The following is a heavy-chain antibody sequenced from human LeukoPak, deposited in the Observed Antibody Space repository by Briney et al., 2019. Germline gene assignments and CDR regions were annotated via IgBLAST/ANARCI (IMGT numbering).Heavy chain of an antibody. Sequence: GGSLRLSCAASGFPFSSYSMNWVRQAPGKGLEWVSYVSASGSNIYYLDSVKGRFTVSRDNAMNSLFLQMDRPRAEDTAVYYCVRVKGTYFDFWGQGTLVTVSS. CDR3: VRVKGTYFDF. CDR1: GFPFSSYS. D-gene: IGHD1-1*01. V-gene: IGHV3-48*01. J-gene: IGHJ4*02. CDR2: VSASGSNI.